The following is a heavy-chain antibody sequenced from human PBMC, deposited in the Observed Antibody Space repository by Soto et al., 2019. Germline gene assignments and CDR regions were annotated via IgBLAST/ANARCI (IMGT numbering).Heavy chain of an antibody. Sequence: SETLSLTCAVSGGSISSGGYSWSWIRQPPGKGLEWIGYIYHSGSTYYNPPLKSRVTISVDRSKNQFSLQLNSVTPEDTAVYYCARDGRGHFPHWGQGTLVTVSS. CDR3: ARDGRGHFPH. CDR2: IYHSGST. V-gene: IGHV4-30-2*01. CDR1: GGSISSGGYS. J-gene: IGHJ1*01.